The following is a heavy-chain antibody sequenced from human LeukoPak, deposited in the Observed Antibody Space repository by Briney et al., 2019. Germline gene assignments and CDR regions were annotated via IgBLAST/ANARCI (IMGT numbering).Heavy chain of an antibody. Sequence: PSETLSLTCTVSGGSISNSRYYWGWIRQPPGKGLEWIASIFYGGSTHYNPSLKSRVTISVDTSKNQFSLKLSSVTAADTAVYYCARWMATRVYYFDYWGQGTLVTVSS. CDR3: ARWMATRVYYFDY. CDR2: IFYGGST. CDR1: GGSISNSRYY. J-gene: IGHJ4*02. V-gene: IGHV4-39*07. D-gene: IGHD5-24*01.